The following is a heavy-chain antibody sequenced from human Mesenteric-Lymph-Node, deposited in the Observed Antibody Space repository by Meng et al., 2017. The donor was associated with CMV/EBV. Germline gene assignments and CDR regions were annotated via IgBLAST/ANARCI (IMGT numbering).Heavy chain of an antibody. D-gene: IGHD1-1*01. CDR3: ARSPSLELNSIFDY. CDR1: GFTFDTYW. J-gene: IGHJ4*02. CDR2: IKEDGSEK. Sequence: GESLKISCVASGFTFDTYWMTWVRQGPGKGLEWVADIKEDGSEKYYVDSVKGRFTISRDNAKNSLYLQMNSLRAEDTAVYYCARSPSLELNSIFDYWGQGTLVTVSS. V-gene: IGHV3-7*01.